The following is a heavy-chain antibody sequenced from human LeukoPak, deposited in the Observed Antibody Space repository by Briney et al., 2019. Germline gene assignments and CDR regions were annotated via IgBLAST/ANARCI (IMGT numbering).Heavy chain of an antibody. CDR2: INAGNGNT. J-gene: IGHJ6*02. CDR1: GYTFTSYA. V-gene: IGHV1-3*01. Sequence: GASVKVSCKASGYTFTSYAMHWVRQAPGQRLEWMGWINAGNGNTKYSQKFQGRVTITRDTSASTAFMELSSLRSEDTAVYYCARAAGFDYYYYGMDVWGQGTTVTVSS. CDR3: ARAAGFDYYYYGMDV.